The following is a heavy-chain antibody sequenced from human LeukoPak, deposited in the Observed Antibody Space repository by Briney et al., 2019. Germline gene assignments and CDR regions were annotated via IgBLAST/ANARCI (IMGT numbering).Heavy chain of an antibody. CDR3: ARGSSGSSSWYVSY. CDR1: GGSFSGYY. D-gene: IGHD6-13*01. CDR2: INHSGST. Sequence: TPSETLSLTCAVYGGSFSGYYWSWIRQPPGKGLEWIGEINHSGSTNYNPSLKSRVTISVDRSKNQFSLKLSSVTAADTAVYYCARGSSGSSSWYVSYWGQGTLVTVSS. J-gene: IGHJ4*02. V-gene: IGHV4-34*01.